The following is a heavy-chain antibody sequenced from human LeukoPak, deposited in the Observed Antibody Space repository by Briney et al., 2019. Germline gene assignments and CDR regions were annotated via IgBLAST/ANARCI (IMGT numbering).Heavy chain of an antibody. Sequence: ASVKVSCKASGYTFTGYHMHWVRQAPGQGLEWMGWINPNSGGTNYAQKFQGRVTMTRDTSISTAYMELSRLRSDDTAVYYCATAWWFYSEFVVVPAAEVGFDPWGQGTLVTVSS. J-gene: IGHJ5*02. V-gene: IGHV1-2*02. CDR2: INPNSGGT. CDR3: ATAWWFYSEFVVVPAAEVGFDP. CDR1: GYTFTGYH. D-gene: IGHD2-2*01.